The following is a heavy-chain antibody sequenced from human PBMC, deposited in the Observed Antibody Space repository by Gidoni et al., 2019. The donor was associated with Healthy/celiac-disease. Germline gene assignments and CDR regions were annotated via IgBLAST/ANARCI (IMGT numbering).Heavy chain of an antibody. V-gene: IGHV3-21*01. CDR2: ISSSSSYI. Sequence: EVQLVESGGGLVKPGGSLRLSCAASGFTFSSYSMNWVRQAPGKGLEWVSSISSSSSYIYYADSVKGRFTISRDNAKNSLYLKMNSLRAEETAVYYCARAAAAGKGGYWGQGTLVTVSS. CDR3: ARAAAAGKGGY. J-gene: IGHJ4*02. D-gene: IGHD6-13*01. CDR1: GFTFSSYS.